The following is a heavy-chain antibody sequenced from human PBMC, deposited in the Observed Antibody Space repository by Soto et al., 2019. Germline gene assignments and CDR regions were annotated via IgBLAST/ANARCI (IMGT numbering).Heavy chain of an antibody. CDR1: GGTFSSHA. D-gene: IGHD3-16*01. J-gene: IGHJ6*02. Sequence: SVKVSCKASGGTFSSHAISWVRQAPGQGLEWMGGIIPFFKATNYAQKFQGRVTITADDSTSTAYMDLYSLRSENTAVYYCARDVPLNYYDGTFSYYAMDVWGQGTTVTVSS. V-gene: IGHV1-69*13. CDR3: ARDVPLNYYDGTFSYYAMDV. CDR2: IIPFFKAT.